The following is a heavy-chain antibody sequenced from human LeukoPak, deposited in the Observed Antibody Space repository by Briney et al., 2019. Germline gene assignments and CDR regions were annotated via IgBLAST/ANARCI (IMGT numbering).Heavy chain of an antibody. CDR3: ARAETPSAAGFSEY. Sequence: SETLSLTCTVSGGSISSGGYYWSWIRQPPGKGLEWIGYIYHSGSTYYNPSLKSRVTISVDRSKNQFSLKLSSVTAADTAVYYCARAETPSAAGFSEYWGQGTLVTVSS. J-gene: IGHJ4*02. CDR2: IYHSGST. V-gene: IGHV4-30-2*01. D-gene: IGHD6-13*01. CDR1: GGSISSGGYY.